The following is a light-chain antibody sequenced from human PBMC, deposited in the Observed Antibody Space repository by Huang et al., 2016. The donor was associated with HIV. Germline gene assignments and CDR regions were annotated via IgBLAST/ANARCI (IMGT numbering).Light chain of an antibody. J-gene: IGKJ4*01. CDR2: DTA. V-gene: IGKV3-11*01. CDR3: QQRSSGVT. CDR1: QSVGNY. Sequence: IVLTQSPATLSWYPGERVTLSCRASQSVGNYIAWYQQHPGQSPKRLIYDTAKRATGTPGRFSGSGSGTDFTLTISSLQSEEFAVYYCQQRSSGVTFGGGTKVQVK.